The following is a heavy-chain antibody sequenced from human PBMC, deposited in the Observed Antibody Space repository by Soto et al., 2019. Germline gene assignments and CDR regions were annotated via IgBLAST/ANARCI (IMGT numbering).Heavy chain of an antibody. Sequence: QVQLVQSGSEVKKPGASVRVTCKASGYTFRNNGISWVREAPGQGLEWMGWVSAYKRNSNYAQKFRDRVIMTADTATSTAYLELRSLRSDDTAIYYCARDRQWEPLLYWGQGTLVTVSS. D-gene: IGHD1-26*01. J-gene: IGHJ4*02. CDR2: VSAYKRNS. V-gene: IGHV1-18*01. CDR3: ARDRQWEPLLY. CDR1: GYTFRNNG.